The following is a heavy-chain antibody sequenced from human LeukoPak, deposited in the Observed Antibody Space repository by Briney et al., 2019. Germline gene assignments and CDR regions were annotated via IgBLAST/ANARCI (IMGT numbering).Heavy chain of an antibody. J-gene: IGHJ6*03. CDR1: GGSISSYY. CDR2: IYYSGST. Sequence: SETLSLTCTVSGGSISSYYWGWLRQPPGKGLEWIGSIYYSGSTYYNPSLKSRVTISVDTSKNQFSLKLSSVTAADTAVYYCARSVLLWFGELSAPCYMDVGGKGTTVTISS. CDR3: ARSVLLWFGELSAPCYMDV. D-gene: IGHD3-10*01. V-gene: IGHV4-39*01.